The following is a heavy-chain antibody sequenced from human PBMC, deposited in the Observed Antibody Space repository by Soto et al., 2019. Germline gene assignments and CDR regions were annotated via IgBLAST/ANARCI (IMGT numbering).Heavy chain of an antibody. D-gene: IGHD3-22*01. Sequence: ASMKVSCKASGYTFTSYAMHWVHQAPGQRLEWMGWINAGNGNTKYSQKFQGRVTITRDTSASTAYMELSSLRSEDTAVYYCARALVDYYDSSGYLGAFDYWGQGXLVTVSS. CDR1: GYTFTSYA. CDR3: ARALVDYYDSSGYLGAFDY. J-gene: IGHJ4*02. V-gene: IGHV1-3*01. CDR2: INAGNGNT.